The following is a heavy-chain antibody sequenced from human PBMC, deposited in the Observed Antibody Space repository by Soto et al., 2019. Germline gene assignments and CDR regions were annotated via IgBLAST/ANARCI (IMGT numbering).Heavy chain of an antibody. J-gene: IGHJ6*02. V-gene: IGHV4-34*01. D-gene: IGHD6-19*01. Sequence: QVQLQQWGAGLLKPSETLSLTCAVYGGSFNYYWTWIRQPPGKGLEWIGEINHSGSTNYNPSLKSRVPISVDTSKNQFSLKLSSVTAADTAVYYWARASGGMDVWGQGTTVTVSS. CDR1: GGSFNYY. CDR2: INHSGST. CDR3: ARASGGMDV.